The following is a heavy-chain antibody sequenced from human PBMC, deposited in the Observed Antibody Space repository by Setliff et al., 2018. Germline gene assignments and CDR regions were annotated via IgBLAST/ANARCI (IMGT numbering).Heavy chain of an antibody. Sequence: GGSLRLSCAASGFTFSSYAMSWVRQAPGKGLEWVSAISGSGGSTYYADSVKGRFTISRDNSKNTLYLQMNSLRAEDTAVYYCATNGGYCSSTSCSLEDYWGQGTLVTV. J-gene: IGHJ4*02. V-gene: IGHV3-23*01. CDR1: GFTFSSYA. D-gene: IGHD2-2*01. CDR2: ISGSGGST. CDR3: ATNGGYCSSTSCSLEDY.